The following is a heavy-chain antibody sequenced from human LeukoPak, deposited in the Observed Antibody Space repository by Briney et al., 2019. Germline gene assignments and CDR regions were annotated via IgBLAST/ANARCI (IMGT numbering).Heavy chain of an antibody. CDR2: IYYSGST. D-gene: IGHD4-23*01. CDR1: GGSISSSSYY. CDR3: ARLPGGAPDY. J-gene: IGHJ4*02. Sequence: SETLSLACTVSGGSISSSSYYWGWIRQPPGKGLEWIGSIYYSGSTYYNPSLKSRVTISVDTSKNQFSLKLSSVTAADTAVYYRARLPGGAPDYWGQGTLVTVSS. V-gene: IGHV4-39*01.